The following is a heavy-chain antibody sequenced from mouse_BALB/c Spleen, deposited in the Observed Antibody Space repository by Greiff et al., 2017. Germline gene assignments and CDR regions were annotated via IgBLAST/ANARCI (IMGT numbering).Heavy chain of an antibody. CDR3: ARGPYYRYGAY. CDR2: INPSTGYT. Sequence: QVQLKQSGAELAKPGASVKMSCKASGYTFTSYWMHWVKQRPGQGLEWIGYINPSTGYTEYNQKFKDKATLTADKSSSTAYMQLSSLTSEDSAVYYCARGPYYRYGAYWGQGTLVTVSA. V-gene: IGHV1-7*01. CDR1: GYTFTSYW. D-gene: IGHD2-14*01. J-gene: IGHJ3*01.